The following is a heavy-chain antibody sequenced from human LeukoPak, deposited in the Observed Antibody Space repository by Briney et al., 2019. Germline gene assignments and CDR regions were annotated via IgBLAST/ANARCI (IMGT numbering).Heavy chain of an antibody. CDR3: AKPVDSSGYYLDFGYFDY. V-gene: IGHV3-30-3*02. CDR2: ISYDGSNK. Sequence: PGRSLRLSCAASGFTFSSYAMHRVRQAPGKGLEWVAVISYDGSNKYYADSVKGRFTISRDNSKNTLYLQMNSLRAEDTAVYYCAKPVDSSGYYLDFGYFDYWGQGTLVTVSS. CDR1: GFTFSSYA. D-gene: IGHD3-22*01. J-gene: IGHJ4*02.